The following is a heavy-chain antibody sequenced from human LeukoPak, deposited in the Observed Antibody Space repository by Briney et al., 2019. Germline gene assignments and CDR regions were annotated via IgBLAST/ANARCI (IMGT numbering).Heavy chain of an antibody. V-gene: IGHV4-34*01. Sequence: PSETLSLTCAVYGGSFSGYYWSWLRQPPGKGLEWTGKIHYSGSANYNPSLRGRVTISVDTSKNQFSLNMNSVTAADTATYYCARGQWFRAYWSRGTPVTVSS. CDR1: GGSFSGYY. J-gene: IGHJ4*02. CDR2: IHYSGSA. CDR3: ARGQWFRAY. D-gene: IGHD2-8*01.